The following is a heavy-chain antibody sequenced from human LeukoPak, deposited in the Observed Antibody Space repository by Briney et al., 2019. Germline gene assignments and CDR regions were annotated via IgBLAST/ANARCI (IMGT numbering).Heavy chain of an antibody. D-gene: IGHD6-13*01. CDR1: GFPFSSYS. Sequence: GGSLRFSCAASGFPFSSYSMTWVRQAPGKGLEWVANIKPDGTTKFYVDSVKGRFTISRDNALNSLYLQMNSLRAEDTAIYYCARSIPYGTTWYGRSDYWGQGTLVTVSS. V-gene: IGHV3-7*03. CDR2: IKPDGTTK. CDR3: ARSIPYGTTWYGRSDY. J-gene: IGHJ4*02.